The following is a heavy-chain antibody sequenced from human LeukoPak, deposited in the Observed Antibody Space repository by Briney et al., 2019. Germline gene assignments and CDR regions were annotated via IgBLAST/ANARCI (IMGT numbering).Heavy chain of an antibody. V-gene: IGHV1-3*01. CDR2: INAGNGNT. Sequence: ASVKVSCKASGGTFSSYAISWVRQAPGQRLEWMGWINAGNGNTKYSQKFQGRVTITRDTSASTAYMELSSLRSEDTAVYYCARGQSYDYVWGSYRYTATMDYWGQGTLVTVSS. J-gene: IGHJ4*02. D-gene: IGHD3-16*02. CDR3: ARGQSYDYVWGSYRYTATMDY. CDR1: GGTFSSYA.